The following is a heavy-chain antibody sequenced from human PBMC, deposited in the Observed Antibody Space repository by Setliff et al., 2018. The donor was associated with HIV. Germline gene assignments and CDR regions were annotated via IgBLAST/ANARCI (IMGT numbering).Heavy chain of an antibody. CDR2: MNPNSGHT. V-gene: IGHV1-8*01. CDR3: ETSSGTQYDFWSGYYQGEFDP. D-gene: IGHD3-3*01. CDR1: GYTFTSYD. Sequence: GASVKVSCKASGYTFTSYDISWMRQATGQGLEWMGWMNPNSGHTGYAQKFQGRVSMTRNTSTKPAYMELSRLTSGDTAVYYCETSSGTQYDFWSGYYQGEFDPWGQGTLVTVSS. J-gene: IGHJ5*02.